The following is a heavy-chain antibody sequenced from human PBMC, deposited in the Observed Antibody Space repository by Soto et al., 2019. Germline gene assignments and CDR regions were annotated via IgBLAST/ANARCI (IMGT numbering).Heavy chain of an antibody. D-gene: IGHD2-21*01. CDR3: AKGRGAVVAPRFDP. CDR2: ISGSGVDT. CDR1: GFTFSSYV. J-gene: IGHJ5*02. V-gene: IGHV3-23*01. Sequence: GGSLRLSCAASGFTFSSYVMTWVRQGPGKGLDWVSGISGSGVDTYYAESVKGRFTISRDNPKNTLCLQMNSLRAEDTAVYYCAKGRGAVVAPRFDPWGQGTLVTVSS.